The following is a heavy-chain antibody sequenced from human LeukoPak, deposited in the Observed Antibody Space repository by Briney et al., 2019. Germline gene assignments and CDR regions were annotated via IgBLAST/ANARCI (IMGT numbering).Heavy chain of an antibody. D-gene: IGHD1-26*01. J-gene: IGHJ6*02. CDR2: ISAYNGNT. CDR3: ARDVSGSYVFLSLYYYYGMDV. Sequence: GASVKVSCKASGGTFSSYAISWVRQAPGQGLEWMGWISAYNGNTNYAQKLQGRVTMTTDTSTSTAYMELRSLRSDDTAVYYCARDVSGSYVFLSLYYYYGMDVWGQGTTVTVSS. CDR1: GGTFSSYA. V-gene: IGHV1-18*01.